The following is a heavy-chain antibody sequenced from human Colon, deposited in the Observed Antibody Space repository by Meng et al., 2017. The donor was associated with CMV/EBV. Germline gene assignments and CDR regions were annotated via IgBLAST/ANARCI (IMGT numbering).Heavy chain of an antibody. V-gene: IGHV4-30-4*08. Sequence: SETLSLTCTVSGGSISSGDYYWSWIRQPPGKGLEWIGYIYYSGSTYYNPSLKSRVTISVDTSKNQFSLKLSSVTAADTAVYYCARGYYNSRGYGLEHWGQGTLVTVSS. CDR1: GGSISSGDYY. J-gene: IGHJ1*01. CDR2: IYYSGST. CDR3: ARGYYNSRGYGLEH. D-gene: IGHD3-22*01.